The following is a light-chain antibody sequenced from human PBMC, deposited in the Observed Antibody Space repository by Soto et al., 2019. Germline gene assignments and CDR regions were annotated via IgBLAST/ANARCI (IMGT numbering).Light chain of an antibody. CDR3: QQDESSPLT. Sequence: EIVLTQSPDTLSLSPGERATLSCRASQSVSSALLAWYQQKPGQAPRLLIYRASTRATGIPDRFTGSGSGTDFPLTIRRLEPEDFAVYYCQQDESSPLTFGGGTKVEIK. CDR1: QSVSSAL. V-gene: IGKV3-20*01. J-gene: IGKJ4*01. CDR2: RAS.